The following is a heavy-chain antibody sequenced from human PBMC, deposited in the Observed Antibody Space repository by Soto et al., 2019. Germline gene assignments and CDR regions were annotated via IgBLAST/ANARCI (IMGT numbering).Heavy chain of an antibody. D-gene: IGHD3-16*01. CDR1: GGSLSGYY. CDR2: IYYSGHT. Sequence: QVQLQESGPGLVRPSETLSLTCTVSGGSLSGYYWSWIRQAPGKGLEWIGYIYYSGHTNYKPSLKRRLPIALDTAREHFSLGPKAVTVADTGVYFCVQHGGVATFDFWGQGNLVIVSS. J-gene: IGHJ4*02. V-gene: IGHV4-59*12. CDR3: VQHGGVATFDF.